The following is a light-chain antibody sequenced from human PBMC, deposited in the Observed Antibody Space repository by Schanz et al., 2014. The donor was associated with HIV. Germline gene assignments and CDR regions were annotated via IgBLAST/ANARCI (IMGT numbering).Light chain of an antibody. CDR3: SSYTISSTLV. CDR2: DVT. Sequence: QSALTQPASMSGSPGQSITISCTGTSGDIGPYDYVSWYQQHPGQAPKLLIYDVTDRPSGISNRFSGSKSGYTASLTISGLQAEDEAEYFCSSYTISSTLVFGGGTKLTVL. J-gene: IGLJ3*02. CDR1: SGDIGPYDY. V-gene: IGLV2-14*03.